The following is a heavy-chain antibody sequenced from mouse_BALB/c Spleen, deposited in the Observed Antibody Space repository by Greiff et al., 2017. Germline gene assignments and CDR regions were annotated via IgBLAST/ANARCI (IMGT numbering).Heavy chain of an antibody. J-gene: IGHJ2*01. CDR3: ANGGYYYFDY. CDR2: IYPGDGDT. Sequence: QVQLQQSGAELVRPGSSVKISCKASGYAFSSYWMNWVKQRPGQGLEWIGQIYPGDGDTNYNGKFKGKATLTADKSSSPAYMPLSSLTSEDSAVYVCANGGYYYFDYWGKGTTLTVSS. V-gene: IGHV1-80*01. CDR1: GYAFSSYW.